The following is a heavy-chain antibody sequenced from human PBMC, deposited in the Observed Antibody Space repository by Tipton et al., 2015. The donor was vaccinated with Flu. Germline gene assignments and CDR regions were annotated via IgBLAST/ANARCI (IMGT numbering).Heavy chain of an antibody. Sequence: TLSLTCTVSGGSISSSSYYWAWIRQPPGKGLEWVGSIYYTGTTYNNPSLKSRVTISRDTSKNQFSLKLRPVAAADTAVYYCARPHSLLYYYAMDVWGQGTTGTVSS. V-gene: IGHV4-39*01. CDR3: ARPHSLLYYYAMDV. J-gene: IGHJ6*02. CDR2: IYYTGTT. CDR1: GGSISSSSYY. D-gene: IGHD3-10*01.